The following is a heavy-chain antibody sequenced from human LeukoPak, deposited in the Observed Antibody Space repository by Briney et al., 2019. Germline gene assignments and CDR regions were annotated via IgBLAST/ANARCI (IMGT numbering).Heavy chain of an antibody. CDR1: EFSVGSNY. V-gene: IGHV3-66*01. CDR2: IYSGGST. J-gene: IGHJ3*02. D-gene: IGHD3-10*01. CDR3: AKDMVRGPNPTYDAFDI. Sequence: GGSLRLSCAASEFSVGSNYMTWVRQAPGKGLEWVSLIYSGGSTYYADSVKGRFTISRDNSKNTLYLQMNSLRAEDTAVYYCAKDMVRGPNPTYDAFDIWGQGTMVTVSS.